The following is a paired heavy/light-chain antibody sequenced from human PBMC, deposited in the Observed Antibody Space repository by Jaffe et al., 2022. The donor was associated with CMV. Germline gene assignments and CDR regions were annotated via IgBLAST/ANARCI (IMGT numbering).Heavy chain of an antibody. D-gene: IGHD1-1*01. CDR1: GFTFSNAW. CDR2: IKTQAEGGPT. V-gene: IGHV3-15*01. CDR3: NTGYGLDFDY. Sequence: EVRLVESGGGLVQPGGSLRLSCAGSGFTFSNAWLTWVRQGPGKGLEWVGRIKTQAEGGPTAYATSVKGRFTISRDDSQNTLHLEMNSLQIEDTGLYYCNTGYGLDFDYWGPGTLVAVSS. J-gene: IGHJ4*02.
Light chain of an antibody. CDR2: STS. J-gene: IGLJ3*02. CDR1: SGAVTSGNY. V-gene: IGLV7-43*01. Sequence: QTVVTQEPSLTVSPGGTVTLTCGSSSGAVTSGNYPNWFQQKPGQAPRALIYSTSNKHSWTPARFSGSLLGGKAALTLSGVQPEDEAEYYCLLYYGGAQGVFGGGTKLTVL. CDR3: LLYYGGAQGV.